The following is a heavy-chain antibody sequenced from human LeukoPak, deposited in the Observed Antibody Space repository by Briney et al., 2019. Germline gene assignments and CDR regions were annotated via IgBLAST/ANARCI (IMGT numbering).Heavy chain of an antibody. V-gene: IGHV4-59*01. CDR3: ARGPVGYDAWRGDYYFDY. Sequence: PSETLSLTCTVSGGSISSYYWSWIRQPPGKGLEWIGCIYYSGSTNYNPSLKSRVTISVDTSKNQFSLKLSSVTAADTAVYYCARGPVGYDAWRGDYYFDYWGQGTLVTVSS. J-gene: IGHJ4*02. CDR1: GGSISSYY. CDR2: IYYSGST. D-gene: IGHD5-12*01.